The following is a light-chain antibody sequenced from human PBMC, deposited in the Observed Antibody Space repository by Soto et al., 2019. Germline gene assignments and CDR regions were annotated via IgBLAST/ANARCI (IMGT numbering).Light chain of an antibody. J-gene: IGLJ3*02. Sequence: QLVLTQSSSASASLGSSVKLTCTLSSGHSSNIIAWHHQQPGKAPRYLMKLEGSGSYNRGNGVPDRFSGSSSGAGRYLTISNLQSEDEADYYCETWDSNTRVFGGGTKLTVL. CDR3: ETWDSNTRV. V-gene: IGLV4-60*03. CDR2: LEGSGSY. CDR1: SGHSSNI.